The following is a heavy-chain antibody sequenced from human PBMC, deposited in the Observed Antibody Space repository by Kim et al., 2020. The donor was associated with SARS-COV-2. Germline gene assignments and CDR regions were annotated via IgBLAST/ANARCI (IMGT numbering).Heavy chain of an antibody. CDR3: ARLPDITGWPFDS. CDR1: GGSISSDY. J-gene: IGHJ4*02. Sequence: SETLSLTCTVSGGSISSDYWTWIRQPPGKGLEWIGYIKYSGRTNYNPSLGSRVAILVDTSKTHFSLKVSSVTAADTAMYFCARLPDITGWPFDSWGQGILVTVSS. D-gene: IGHD6-19*01. V-gene: IGHV4-59*01. CDR2: IKYSGRT.